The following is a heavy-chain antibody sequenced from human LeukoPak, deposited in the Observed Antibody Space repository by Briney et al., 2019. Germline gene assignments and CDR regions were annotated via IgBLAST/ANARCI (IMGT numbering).Heavy chain of an antibody. CDR1: GFSLSTSGVG. Sequence: SGPTLVNPTQTLTLTCTFSGFSLSTSGVGVGWIRQPPEKALEWLALIYWNDDKRYSPSLKSRLTITKDTSKNQVALTMTNMEPVDTATYYCAHRLFGYNFQHWGQGTLVTVSS. CDR3: AHRLFGYNFQH. V-gene: IGHV2-5*01. CDR2: IYWNDDK. D-gene: IGHD3-16*02. J-gene: IGHJ1*01.